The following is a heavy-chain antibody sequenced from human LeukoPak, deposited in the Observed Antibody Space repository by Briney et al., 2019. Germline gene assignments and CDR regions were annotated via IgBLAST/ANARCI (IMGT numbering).Heavy chain of an antibody. CDR1: GFTFTIFG. J-gene: IGHJ6*03. CDR3: ARVLTVGTNFNYYYYMDV. V-gene: IGHV3-48*01. CDR2: IDARSGIT. D-gene: IGHD1-26*01. Sequence: GGSLRLSCAASGFTFTIFGLNWVRQAPGKVPEWVSYIDARSGITYYADSVQGRFTISRDNAQESLYLQMNSLRAEDTAVYYCARVLTVGTNFNYYYYMDVWGKGTMVTVSS.